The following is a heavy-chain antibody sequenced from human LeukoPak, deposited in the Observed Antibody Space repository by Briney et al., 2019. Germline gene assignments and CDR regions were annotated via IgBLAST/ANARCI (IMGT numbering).Heavy chain of an antibody. CDR2: ISAYNGNT. Sequence: ASVKVSCKASGYTFTSYGISWVRQAPGQGLEWMGWISAYNGNTNYAQKFQGRVTMTRDTSTSTVYMELSSLRSEDTAVYYCATGGSTTIKSDYGDYGGDYYYYMDVWGKGTTVTISS. J-gene: IGHJ6*03. CDR1: GYTFTSYG. CDR3: ATGGSTTIKSDYGDYGGDYYYYMDV. D-gene: IGHD4-17*01. V-gene: IGHV1-18*01.